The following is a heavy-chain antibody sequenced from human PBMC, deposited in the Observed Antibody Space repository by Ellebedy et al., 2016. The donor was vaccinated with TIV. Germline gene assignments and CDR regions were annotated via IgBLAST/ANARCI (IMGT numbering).Heavy chain of an antibody. Sequence: GESLKISCAASGLIFSSYAMTWVRQAPGKGLEWVSIISAGGDYTNYADSLRSRFTISRDNSKNMLYLQLNSLRAEDTALYDCADRQGPATPFDYWGQGTLVTVSS. CDR2: ISAGGDYT. V-gene: IGHV3-23*01. CDR3: ADRQGPATPFDY. J-gene: IGHJ4*02. CDR1: GLIFSSYA. D-gene: IGHD2-2*01.